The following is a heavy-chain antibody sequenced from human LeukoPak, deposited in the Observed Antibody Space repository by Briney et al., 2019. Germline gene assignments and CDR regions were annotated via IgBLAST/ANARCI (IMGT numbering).Heavy chain of an antibody. D-gene: IGHD2-2*01. CDR2: IYTSGST. J-gene: IGHJ5*02. V-gene: IGHV4-61*02. CDR1: GGSISSGSHY. CDR3: ARIVRGIVVVPAASNWFDP. Sequence: PSQTLSLTCTVSGGSISSGSHYWSWIRQPAGKGLEWIGRIYTSGSTNYNPSLKSRVTISVDTSKNQFSLKLSSVTAADTAVYYCARIVRGIVVVPAASNWFDPWGQGTLVTVSS.